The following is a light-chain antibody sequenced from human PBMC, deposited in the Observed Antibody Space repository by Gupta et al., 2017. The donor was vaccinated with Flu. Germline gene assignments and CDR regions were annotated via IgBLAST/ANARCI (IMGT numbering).Light chain of an antibody. V-gene: IGKV2-30*01. CDR2: EVS. J-gene: IGKJ4*01. CDR1: QSLVYSDGNTY. Sequence: DVVMTQSPLSLPATLGQPAPISCTSSQSLVYSDGNTYLSWFHQRPGQSPRRLIYEVSNRDSGVPDRFSGSGSDTDFTLKISGVEAEDVGVFYCMQGTHWPPTFGGGTTVEIK. CDR3: MQGTHWPPT.